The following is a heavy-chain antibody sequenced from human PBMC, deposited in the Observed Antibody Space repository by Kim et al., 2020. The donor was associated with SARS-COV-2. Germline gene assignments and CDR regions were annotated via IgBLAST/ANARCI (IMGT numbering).Heavy chain of an antibody. CDR3: TTDQYGILPYFDY. CDR1: GFIFSNAW. Sequence: GGSLRLSCAASGFIFSNAWMIWVRQAPGKGLEWVGRIKTTTDGGTTDYAAPVKGRFTISRDDSKNTLYLQMNSLKTEDTALYYCTTDQYGILPYFDYWGQGTLVTVSS. D-gene: IGHD6-6*01. V-gene: IGHV3-15*01. J-gene: IGHJ4*02. CDR2: IKTTTDGGTT.